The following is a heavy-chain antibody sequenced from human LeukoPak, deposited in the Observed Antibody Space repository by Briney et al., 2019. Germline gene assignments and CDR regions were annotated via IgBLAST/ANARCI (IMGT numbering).Heavy chain of an antibody. Sequence: PSETLSLPCTVSGGSTSRYYGRGIRQPPGKGLEWIGYIYYSGSTNSNPSLKSRVTISVDTSKNHLSLKLSSVTAADTAVYYCAGGLAYFTYWGQGSLVTVSS. V-gene: IGHV4-59*01. CDR1: GGSTSRYY. D-gene: IGHD3-16*01. CDR2: IYYSGST. CDR3: AGGLAYFTY. J-gene: IGHJ4*02.